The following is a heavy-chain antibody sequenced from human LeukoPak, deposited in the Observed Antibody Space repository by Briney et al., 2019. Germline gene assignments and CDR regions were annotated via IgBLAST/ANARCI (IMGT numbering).Heavy chain of an antibody. CDR1: GFTVSNNY. V-gene: IGHV3-66*01. Sequence: PGGSLRLSCAASGFTVSNNYMSWVRQPPGKGLEWVSVIYSGGNTYYADSVTDRFTISRDNSKNTLYLQMNSLRAEDTAVYYCAKGLRSTPNRGFFDSWGQGTLVTVSS. D-gene: IGHD4-17*01. CDR3: AKGLRSTPNRGFFDS. CDR2: IYSGGNT. J-gene: IGHJ4*02.